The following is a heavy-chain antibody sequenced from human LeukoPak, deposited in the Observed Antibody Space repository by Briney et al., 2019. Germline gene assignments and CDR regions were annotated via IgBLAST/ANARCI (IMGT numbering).Heavy chain of an antibody. CDR1: GFSFDDYA. CDR3: AKGTGRYWTFFDY. CDR2: ISWNSGCI. V-gene: IGHV3-9*01. J-gene: IGHJ4*02. D-gene: IGHD1-1*01. Sequence: GGSLRLSCAASGFSFDDYAMHWVRQAPGKGLEWVSGISWNSGCIDYVGSVKGRFTISRDNAKNSLYLQMTSLRPEDTAFYYCAKGTGRYWTFFDYWGQGILVTVSS.